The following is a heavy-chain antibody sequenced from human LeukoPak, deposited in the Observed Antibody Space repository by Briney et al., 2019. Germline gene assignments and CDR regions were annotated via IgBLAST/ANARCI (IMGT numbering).Heavy chain of an antibody. J-gene: IGHJ4*02. D-gene: IGHD6-13*01. V-gene: IGHV5-51*01. CDR3: ARRHSSRWHPDH. Sequence: GESLKISRRGSAFSFPNYWIGWVRQMPGKGLEWMGSTYPSDSDTRYSPSFQGQVTIAADKSSSAAYLQWSRLKASDSAMYFSARRHSSRWHPDHWGQGTLVTVSS. CDR2: TYPSDSDT. CDR1: AFSFPNYW.